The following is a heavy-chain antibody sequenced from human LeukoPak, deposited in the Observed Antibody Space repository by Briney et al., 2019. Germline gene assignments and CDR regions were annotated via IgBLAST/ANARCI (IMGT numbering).Heavy chain of an antibody. CDR1: GASISGGTYY. V-gene: IGHV4-30-4*08. CDR3: ASRPESEAYFDY. J-gene: IGHJ4*02. CDR2: IYYSGNT. Sequence: SETLSLTCSVSGASISGGTYYWGWIRQPPGRGLEFIGYIYYSGNTYYNPSLKSRVTISVDTSKNQFSLKLSSVTAADTAVYYCASRPESEAYFDYWGQGTLVTVSS.